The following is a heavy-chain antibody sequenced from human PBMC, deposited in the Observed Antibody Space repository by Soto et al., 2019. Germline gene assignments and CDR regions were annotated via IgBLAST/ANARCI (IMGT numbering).Heavy chain of an antibody. CDR1: GFTFSSYA. Sequence: GGSLRLSCAASGFTFSSYAMHWVRQAPGKGLEWVAVISYDGSNKYYADSVKGRFTISRDNSKNTLYLQMNSLRAEDTAVYYCARAGSYEGVFDFDYWGQGTLVTV. D-gene: IGHD1-26*01. CDR3: ARAGSYEGVFDFDY. J-gene: IGHJ4*02. V-gene: IGHV3-30-3*01. CDR2: ISYDGSNK.